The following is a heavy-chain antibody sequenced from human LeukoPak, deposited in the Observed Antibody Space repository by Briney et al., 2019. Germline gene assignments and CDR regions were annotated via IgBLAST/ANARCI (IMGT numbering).Heavy chain of an antibody. CDR3: AKRGYSSSWYLPHFDY. V-gene: IGHV3-23*01. CDR1: GFTFSSYA. D-gene: IGHD6-13*01. Sequence: PGGSLRLSCAASGFTFSSYAMSWVRQAPGKGLEWVSAISGSGGSTYYADPVKGRFTISRDNSKNTLYLQMNSLRAEDTAVYYCAKRGYSSSWYLPHFDYWGQGTLVTVSS. CDR2: ISGSGGST. J-gene: IGHJ4*02.